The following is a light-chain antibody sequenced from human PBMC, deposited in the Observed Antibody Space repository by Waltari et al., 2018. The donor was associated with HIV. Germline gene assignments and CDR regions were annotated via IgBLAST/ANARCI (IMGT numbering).Light chain of an antibody. J-gene: IGKJ2*01. V-gene: IGKV1-39*01. CDR2: GAS. CDR3: QQSHTTPAT. CDR1: QNINSY. Sequence: DIQMTQSPSSLSASVGDSVTITCRANQNINSYLNWYRQKPGKAPDLLIFGASTLQSGVPSRFSASGSGIDFILTITAVQHEDFATYFCQQSHTTPATFGQGTKLEMK.